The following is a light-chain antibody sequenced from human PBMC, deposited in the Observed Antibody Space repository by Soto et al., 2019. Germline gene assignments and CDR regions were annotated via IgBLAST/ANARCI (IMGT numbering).Light chain of an antibody. CDR1: QSVSSN. V-gene: IGKV3-15*01. CDR3: QQYNNWPPFT. J-gene: IGKJ2*01. Sequence: EIVMTQSPVTLSVSPGERATLSCRASQSVSSNLAWYQQKPGQAPRLLIYGASTRATGIPARFSGSGSGTEVTLTISSLQCEDFAVYYCQQYNNWPPFTFGQGTKLEVK. CDR2: GAS.